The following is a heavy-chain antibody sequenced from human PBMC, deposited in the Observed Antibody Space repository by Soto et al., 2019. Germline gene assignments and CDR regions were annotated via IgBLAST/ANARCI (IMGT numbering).Heavy chain of an antibody. V-gene: IGHV3-48*01. CDR3: ARVYGIAVAGTLDF. CDR2: ISSSTGTI. J-gene: IGHJ4*02. Sequence: EVHLVESGGGLVQPGGSLRLSCAASGFTFRTYNMNWVRQAPGKGLEWVSYISSSTGTIYYADSVKGRLTISRDNAKNSLYLQMNSLRAEDTAVYYCARVYGIAVAGTLDFWGQGTLVTVSS. CDR1: GFTFRTYN. D-gene: IGHD6-19*01.